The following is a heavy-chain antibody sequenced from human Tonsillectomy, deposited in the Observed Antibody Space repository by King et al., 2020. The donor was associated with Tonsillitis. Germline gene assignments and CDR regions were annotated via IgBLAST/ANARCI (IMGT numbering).Heavy chain of an antibody. CDR3: TRSQAGSNWFDP. Sequence: TLKESGPALVKPTQTLTLTFTFSGFSLSTDEMRVSWVRQPPGKALEWLARIDWDDENFYITSLKTRLTISRDTSKNQLVLRMTNMDPADTATYYCTRSQAGSNWFDPWGRGTLVTVSS. J-gene: IGHJ5*02. V-gene: IGHV2-70*04. CDR2: IDWDDEN. CDR1: GFSLSTDEMR.